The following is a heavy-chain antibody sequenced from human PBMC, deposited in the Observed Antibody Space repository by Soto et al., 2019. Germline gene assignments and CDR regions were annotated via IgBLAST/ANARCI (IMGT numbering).Heavy chain of an antibody. CDR3: ARTLRFLEWSFDAFDI. D-gene: IGHD3-3*01. V-gene: IGHV4-39*01. CDR2: IYYSGST. Sequence: SETLSLTCTVSGGSISSSSYYWGWIRQPPGKGLEWIGSIYYSGSTYYNPSLKSRVTISVDTSKNQFSLKLSSVTAADTAVYYCARTLRFLEWSFDAFDIWGQGTMVTVSS. J-gene: IGHJ3*02. CDR1: GGSISSSSYY.